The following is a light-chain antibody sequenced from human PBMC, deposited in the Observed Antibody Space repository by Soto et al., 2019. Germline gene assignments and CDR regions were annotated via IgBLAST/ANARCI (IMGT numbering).Light chain of an antibody. CDR1: QTISSC. J-gene: IGKJ1*01. Sequence: DIPMTQSPSTLSGSAGDRVTITCRASQTISSCLAWYQQKPGKAPKLLIYKASTLKSGVPSRFSGSGSGTEFTLTIICLQPNDFATYYSQLTKSHLGAFGQGTKVNIK. V-gene: IGKV1-5*03. CDR2: KAS. CDR3: QLTKSHLGA.